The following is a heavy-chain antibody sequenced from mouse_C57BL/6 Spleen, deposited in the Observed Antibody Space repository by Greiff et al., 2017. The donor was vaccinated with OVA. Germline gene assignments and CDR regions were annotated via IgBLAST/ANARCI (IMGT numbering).Heavy chain of an antibody. CDR3: ARDGNYGYYYAMDY. D-gene: IGHD2-1*01. CDR1: GFTFSDYG. CDR2: ISSGSSTI. V-gene: IGHV5-17*01. J-gene: IGHJ4*01. Sequence: EVKLVESGGGLVKPGGSLKLSCAASGFTFSDYGMHWVRQAPEKGLEWVAYISSGSSTIYYADTVKGRFTISRDNAKNTLFLQMTSLRSEDTAMYYCARDGNYGYYYAMDYWGQGTSVTVSS.